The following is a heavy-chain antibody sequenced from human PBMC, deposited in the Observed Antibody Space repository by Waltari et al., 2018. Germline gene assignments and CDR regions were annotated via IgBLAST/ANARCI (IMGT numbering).Heavy chain of an antibody. CDR1: GGSISSGGYY. CDR2: IYYSGST. CDR3: ARDVVVPAAVNYMDV. Sequence: QVQLQESGPGLVKPSQTLSLTCTVSGGSISSGGYYWSWIRQHPGNGLEWIGYIYYSGSTYYNPSLKSRVTISVDTSKNQFSLKLSSVTAADTAVYYCARDVVVPAAVNYMDVWGKGTTVTVSS. D-gene: IGHD2-2*01. V-gene: IGHV4-31*03. J-gene: IGHJ6*03.